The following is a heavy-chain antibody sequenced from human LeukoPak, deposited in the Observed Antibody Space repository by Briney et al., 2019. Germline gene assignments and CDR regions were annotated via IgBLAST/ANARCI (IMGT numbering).Heavy chain of an antibody. V-gene: IGHV3-21*01. CDR3: AELGITMIGGV. Sequence: GGSLRLSCAASGFTFSSYSMNWVRQAPGKGLEWVSSISSSSSYIYYADSVKGRFTIPRDNAKHSLYLQMNSLRAEDTAVYYCAELGITMIGGVWGKGTTVTISS. J-gene: IGHJ6*04. D-gene: IGHD3-10*02. CDR1: GFTFSSYS. CDR2: ISSSSSYI.